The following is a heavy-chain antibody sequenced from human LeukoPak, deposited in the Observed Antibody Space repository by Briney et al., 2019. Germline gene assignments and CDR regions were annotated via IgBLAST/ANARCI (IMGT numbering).Heavy chain of an antibody. Sequence: RPSETLSLTCTVSGGSISSYYWSWIRQPPGKGLEWIGYIYYSGSTNYNPSLKSRVTISVDTSKNQFSLKLSSVTAADTAVYYCARSGYCSGGSCYPEYFQHWGQGTLVTVSS. D-gene: IGHD2-15*01. CDR1: GGSISSYY. J-gene: IGHJ1*01. CDR2: IYYSGST. CDR3: ARSGYCSGGSCYPEYFQH. V-gene: IGHV4-59*01.